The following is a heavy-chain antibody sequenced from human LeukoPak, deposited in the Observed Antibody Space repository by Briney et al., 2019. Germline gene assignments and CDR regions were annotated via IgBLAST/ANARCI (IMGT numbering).Heavy chain of an antibody. J-gene: IGHJ4*02. V-gene: IGHV3-9*01. Sequence: PGGSLRLSCAASGFTFSSYSMNWVRQAPGKGLEWVSGITYNSGSIGYADSVKGRFTISRDNAKNSLYLEMNSLRVEDTALYYCAKDLYAGSWNYFDYWGQGTLVTVSS. CDR2: ITYNSGSI. CDR3: AKDLYAGSWNYFDY. CDR1: GFTFSSYS. D-gene: IGHD6-13*01.